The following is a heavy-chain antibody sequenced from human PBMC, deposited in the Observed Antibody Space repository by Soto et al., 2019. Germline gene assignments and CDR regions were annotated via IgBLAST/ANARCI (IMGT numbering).Heavy chain of an antibody. CDR2: ISSDGSST. V-gene: IGHV3-74*01. Sequence: LSCAASGFTFSSYWMHWVRQAPGKGLVWVSRISSDGSSTSYADSVKGRFTISRDNAKNTLYLQMNSLRAEDTAVYYCARDRRDGYNFDYWGQGTLVTVSS. J-gene: IGHJ4*02. D-gene: IGHD5-12*01. CDR1: GFTFSSYW. CDR3: ARDRRDGYNFDY.